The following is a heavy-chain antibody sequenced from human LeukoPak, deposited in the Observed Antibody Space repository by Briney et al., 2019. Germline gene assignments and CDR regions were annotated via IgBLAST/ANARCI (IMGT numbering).Heavy chain of an antibody. J-gene: IGHJ5*02. CDR2: ISWNSGSI. D-gene: IGHD6-19*01. Sequence: GGSLRLSCAASGFTFDDYAMHWVRQAPGKGLEWVSGISWNSGSIGYADSVKGRFTISRDNAKNSLYLQMNSPRAEDTALYYCAKDMSSGWYVANWFDPWGQGTLVTVSS. V-gene: IGHV3-9*01. CDR3: AKDMSSGWYVANWFDP. CDR1: GFTFDDYA.